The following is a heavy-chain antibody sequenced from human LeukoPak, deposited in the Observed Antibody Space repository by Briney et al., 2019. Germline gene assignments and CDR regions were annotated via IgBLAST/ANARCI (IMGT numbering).Heavy chain of an antibody. Sequence: PGGSLRLSCAASEFTVSSNYMSWVRQAPGKGLEWVSVIYSGGSTYYADSVKGRFTISRDNSKNTLYLQMNSLRAEDTAVYYCARDHRSYYGSGSFPSYGMDVWGKGTTVTVSS. CDR1: EFTVSSNY. CDR3: ARDHRSYYGSGSFPSYGMDV. J-gene: IGHJ6*04. CDR2: IYSGGST. D-gene: IGHD3-10*01. V-gene: IGHV3-53*01.